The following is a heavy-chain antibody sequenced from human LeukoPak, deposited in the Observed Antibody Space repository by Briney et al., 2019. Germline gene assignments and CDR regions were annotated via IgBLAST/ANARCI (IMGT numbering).Heavy chain of an antibody. J-gene: IGHJ3*02. CDR3: ARDYSPPPKWTQQWSAFDI. Sequence: PGGSLRLSCAASGFTFSSYWMNWVRQVPGKGLEWVAVISDDGTRKYYADSVQGRFTISRDNSGNTLYLQMNSLRAEDTAVYYCARDYSPPPKWTQQWSAFDIWGQGTMVTVSS. D-gene: IGHD6-19*01. CDR1: GFTFSSYW. V-gene: IGHV3-30*03. CDR2: ISDDGTRK.